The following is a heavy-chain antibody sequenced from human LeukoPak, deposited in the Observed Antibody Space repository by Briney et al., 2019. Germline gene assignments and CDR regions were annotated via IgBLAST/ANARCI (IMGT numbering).Heavy chain of an antibody. Sequence: PGGSLRLSCAASGITFSNYAMSWVRQAPGKGLEWVSIIGYRGGSIYYVYSVKGRFTISRDNSKNTLSLQMNGLRPEDTAVYYCAKSWGSTRPYYNYMDVWGKGTTVTVSS. V-gene: IGHV3-23*01. J-gene: IGHJ6*03. CDR3: AKSWGSTRPYYNYMDV. D-gene: IGHD1-26*01. CDR1: GITFSNYA. CDR2: IGYRGGSI.